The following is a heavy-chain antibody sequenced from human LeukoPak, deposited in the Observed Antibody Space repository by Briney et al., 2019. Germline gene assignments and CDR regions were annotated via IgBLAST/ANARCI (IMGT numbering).Heavy chain of an antibody. CDR2: IKQDGSEK. V-gene: IGHV3-7*03. J-gene: IGHJ4*02. CDR3: ARPIRGLTTDY. CDR1: GFIFSNYW. Sequence: GGSLRLSCAASGFIFSNYWMSWVRQAPGKGLEWVANIKQDGSEKSYVDSVKGRFTISRDNAKNSLFLQMNSLRAEDTAIYYCARPIRGLTTDYWGQGTLVTVSS. D-gene: IGHD4-11*01.